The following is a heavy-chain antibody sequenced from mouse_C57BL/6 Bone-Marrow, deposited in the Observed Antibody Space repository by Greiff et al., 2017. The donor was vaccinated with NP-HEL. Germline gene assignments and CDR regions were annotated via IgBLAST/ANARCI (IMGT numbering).Heavy chain of an antibody. Sequence: QVQLQQSGAELVRPGTSVKMSCKASGYTFTNYWIGWAKQRPGHGLEWIGDIYPGGGYTYYNEKFKGKATLTADKSSSTAYMQFSILTSEDSAIYYCARSHYYYGSSGFAYWGQGTLVTVSA. CDR3: ARSHYYYGSSGFAY. J-gene: IGHJ3*01. D-gene: IGHD1-1*01. CDR2: IYPGGGYT. CDR1: GYTFTNYW. V-gene: IGHV1-63*01.